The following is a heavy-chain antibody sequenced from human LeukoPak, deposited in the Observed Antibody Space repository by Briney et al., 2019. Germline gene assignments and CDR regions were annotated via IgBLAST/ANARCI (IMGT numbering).Heavy chain of an antibody. J-gene: IGHJ6*02. D-gene: IGHD3-10*01. CDR3: ARDLLWFGELWYYGMDV. CDR1: GFTFSSCS. CDR2: ISSSSSYI. Sequence: GGSLRLSCAASGFTFSSCSMNWVRQAPGKGLEWVSSISSSSSYIYYADSVKGRFTISRDNAKNSLYLQMNSLRAEDTAVYYCARDLLWFGELWYYGMDVWGQGTTVTVSS. V-gene: IGHV3-21*01.